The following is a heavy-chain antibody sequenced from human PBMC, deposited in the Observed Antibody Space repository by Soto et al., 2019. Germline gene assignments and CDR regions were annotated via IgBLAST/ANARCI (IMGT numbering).Heavy chain of an antibody. CDR2: LYPNGAA. D-gene: IGHD1-20*01. J-gene: IGHJ4*02. V-gene: IGHV3-53*01. CDR3: ARGLGREYQDNRNYFHLDY. CDR1: GFTVSGSY. Sequence: GGSLRLSCAASGFTVSGSYLTWVRQAPGKGLKWVSVLYPNGAAFYADSVKGRFTISTDNSQNSVYLQMNTLRAEDTATYYCARGLGREYQDNRNYFHLDYWGQGTLVTVSS.